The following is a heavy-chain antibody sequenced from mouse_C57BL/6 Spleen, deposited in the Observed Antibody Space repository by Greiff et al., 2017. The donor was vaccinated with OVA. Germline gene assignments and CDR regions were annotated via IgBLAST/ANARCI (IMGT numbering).Heavy chain of an antibody. V-gene: IGHV1-50*01. CDR3: ARSAYGSSYERYFDV. D-gene: IGHD1-1*01. Sequence: VQLQQPGAELVKPGASVKLSCKASGYTFTSYWMQWVKQRPGQGLEWIGEIDPSDSYTNYNQKFKGKATLTVDTSSSTAYMQLSSLTSEDSAVYYCARSAYGSSYERYFDVWGTGTTVTVSS. CDR1: GYTFTSYW. CDR2: IDPSDSYT. J-gene: IGHJ1*03.